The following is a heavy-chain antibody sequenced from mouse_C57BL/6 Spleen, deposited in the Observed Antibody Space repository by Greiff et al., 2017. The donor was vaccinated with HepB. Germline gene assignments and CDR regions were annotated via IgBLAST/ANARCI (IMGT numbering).Heavy chain of an antibody. V-gene: IGHV1-69*01. Sequence: VQLQQPGAELVMPGASVKLSCKASGYTFTSYWMHWVKQRPGRGLEWIGEIDPSDSYTNYNQKFKGKSTLTVDKSSSTAYMQLSSLTSEDSAVYYCARGPYYSNYAMDYWGQGTSVTVSS. J-gene: IGHJ4*01. CDR2: IDPSDSYT. D-gene: IGHD2-12*01. CDR1: GYTFTSYW. CDR3: ARGPYYSNYAMDY.